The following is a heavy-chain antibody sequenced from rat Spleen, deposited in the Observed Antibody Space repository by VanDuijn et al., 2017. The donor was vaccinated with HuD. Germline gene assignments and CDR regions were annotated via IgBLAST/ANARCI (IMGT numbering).Heavy chain of an antibody. CDR3: ARHGIYNNYGWFAY. J-gene: IGHJ3*01. CDR1: GFTFSDYY. V-gene: IGHV5-7*01. CDR2: ISSDGGRN. D-gene: IGHD1-10*01. Sequence: EVQLVESGGGLVQPGRSLKLSCAASGFTFSDYYMAWVRQAPTKGLEWVATISSDGGRNFYRDSVRGRFTISSDDAKTTLYLQMDSLRSEDTATYYCARHGIYNNYGWFAYWGQGTLVTVSS.